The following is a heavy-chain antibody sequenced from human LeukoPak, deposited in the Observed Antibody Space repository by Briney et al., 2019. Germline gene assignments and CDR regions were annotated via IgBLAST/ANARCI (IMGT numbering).Heavy chain of an antibody. CDR3: ARGYDILTGYYFDY. V-gene: IGHV4-39*01. D-gene: IGHD3-9*01. J-gene: IGHJ4*02. CDR2: IYYSGST. CDR1: GGSISSSSYY. Sequence: PSETLSLTCTVSGGSISSSSYYWGWIRQPPGKGLEWIGSIYYSGSTYYNPSLKSRVTISVDTSKNQFSLKLSSVTAADTVVYYCARGYDILTGYYFDYWGQGTLVTVSS.